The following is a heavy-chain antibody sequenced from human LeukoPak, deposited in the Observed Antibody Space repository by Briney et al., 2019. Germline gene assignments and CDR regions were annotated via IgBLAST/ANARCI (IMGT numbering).Heavy chain of an antibody. CDR3: ARHDGYGDYTWCDP. CDR1: GCSFSSYY. Sequence: PSETLSLTCTVSGCSFSSYYWSWIRQPPGKGLEWIGYIYYSGSTKYNPSHKSRVTISVDTSKNQYSLKLSSVTAADTAVYYCARHDGYGDYTWCDPWGQGTRVTVPS. D-gene: IGHD4-17*01. J-gene: IGHJ5*02. V-gene: IGHV4-59*08. CDR2: IYYSGST.